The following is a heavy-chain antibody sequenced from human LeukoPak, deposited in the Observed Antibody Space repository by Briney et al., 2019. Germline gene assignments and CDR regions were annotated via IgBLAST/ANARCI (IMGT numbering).Heavy chain of an antibody. V-gene: IGHV3-11*01. Sequence: GGSLRLSCAASGFTFSDHYMSWIRQAPGKGLEWVSYISSSGSTIYYADSVKGRFTISRDNAKNSLYLQMNSLRAEDTAVYYCARVVSTVTTWAPYFDYWGQGTLVTVSS. CDR1: GFTFSDHY. CDR3: ARVVSTVTTWAPYFDY. D-gene: IGHD4-17*01. J-gene: IGHJ4*02. CDR2: ISSSGSTI.